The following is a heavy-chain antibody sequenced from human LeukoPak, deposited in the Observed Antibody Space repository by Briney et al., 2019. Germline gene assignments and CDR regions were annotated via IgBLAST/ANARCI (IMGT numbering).Heavy chain of an antibody. CDR2: IYSIDST. CDR1: EITVSSAY. Sequence: PGGSLRLSCAAAPEITVSSAYMSWVRQPAGKRLGWVSLIYSIDSTYYADSVKGRFTISRDDSKNAVYLQMSSLRVDDTAVYYCARIHSRGREVMNWGQGTLVTVSS. J-gene: IGHJ4*02. CDR3: ARIHSRGREVMN. V-gene: IGHV3-53*01. D-gene: IGHD6-19*01.